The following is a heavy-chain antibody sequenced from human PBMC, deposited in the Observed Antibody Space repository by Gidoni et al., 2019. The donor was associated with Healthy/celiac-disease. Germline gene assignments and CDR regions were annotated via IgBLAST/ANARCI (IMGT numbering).Heavy chain of an antibody. J-gene: IGHJ3*02. CDR3: AREEYSSSQEDAFDI. Sequence: QVQLVESGGGVVQPGRSLRRSCAASGFTFSSYGMHWVRQAPGKGLEWVAVIWYDGSNKYYADSVKGRFTISRDNSKNTLYLQMNSLRAEDTAVYYCAREEYSSSQEDAFDIWGQGTMVTVSS. V-gene: IGHV3-33*01. CDR1: GFTFSSYG. D-gene: IGHD6-13*01. CDR2: IWYDGSNK.